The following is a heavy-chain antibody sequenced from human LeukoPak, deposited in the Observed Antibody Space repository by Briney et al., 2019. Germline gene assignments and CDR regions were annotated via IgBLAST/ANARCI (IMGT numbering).Heavy chain of an antibody. CDR2: ISWNSGSI. D-gene: IGHD6-13*01. J-gene: IGHJ4*02. CDR1: GFTFDDYT. CDR3: AKGGPEPYSSSWYGSGY. V-gene: IGHV3-9*01. Sequence: GGSLRLSCAASGFTFDDYTMHWVRHAPGKGPEWVAGISWNSGSIGYADSVKGRFTISRDNATNSLYLQMNSLRAEDTALYYCAKGGPEPYSSSWYGSGYWGQGTLVTVSS.